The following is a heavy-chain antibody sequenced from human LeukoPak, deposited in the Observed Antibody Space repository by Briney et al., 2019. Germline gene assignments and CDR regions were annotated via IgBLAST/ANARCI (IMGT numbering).Heavy chain of an antibody. CDR3: ERGLWHIVGVSASRAYYYYMDV. J-gene: IGHJ6*03. CDR1: GDSVSTNSVA. Sequence: SQTLSLTCAVSGDSVSTNSVAWNWIRQSPSRGLEWLGRTYYRSKWHYDYAVSVKIRITFNPDTSKNQFSLQLKSVTPKDTAVNYCERGLWHIVGVSASRAYYYYMDVWAKGTRVTVS. D-gene: IGHD1-26*01. CDR2: TYYRSKWHY. V-gene: IGHV6-1*01.